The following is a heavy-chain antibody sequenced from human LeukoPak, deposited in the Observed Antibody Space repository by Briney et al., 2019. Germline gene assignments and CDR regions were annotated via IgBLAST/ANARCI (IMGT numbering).Heavy chain of an antibody. CDR2: IKDRADGGTI. D-gene: IGHD2-15*01. Sequence: PGGSLRLSCAGSGFNFAKAWMTWVRQAPGEGLEWVGRIKDRADGGTIDYAAPVKGRFTISRDDSKNTVFLQMNSLKNEDTAVYYCTTDGTGSPTFDYWGQGTLVTVSS. J-gene: IGHJ4*02. CDR1: GFNFAKAW. CDR3: TTDGTGSPTFDY. V-gene: IGHV3-15*01.